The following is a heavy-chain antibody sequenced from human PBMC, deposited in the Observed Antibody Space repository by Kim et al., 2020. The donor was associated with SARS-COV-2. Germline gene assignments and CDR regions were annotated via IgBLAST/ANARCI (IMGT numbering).Heavy chain of an antibody. CDR2: ITSGSGST. J-gene: IGHJ4*01. CDR1: GFIFSSYA. V-gene: IGHV3-23*01. CDR3: ARVYGLYGSGWNSFDY. Sequence: GGSLRLSCAASGFIFSSYAMSWVRQAPGKGLEWVSFITSGSGSTHFADSVKGRFTVSRDNSKKILYLQMNSLRAEDTAVYYCARVYGLYGSGWNSFDYWG. D-gene: IGHD6-19*01.